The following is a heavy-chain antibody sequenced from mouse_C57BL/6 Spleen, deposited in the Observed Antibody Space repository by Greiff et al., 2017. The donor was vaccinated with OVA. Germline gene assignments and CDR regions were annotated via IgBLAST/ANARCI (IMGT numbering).Heavy chain of an antibody. J-gene: IGHJ2*01. CDR2: INPNSGTT. CDR1: GYSFTDYN. CDR3: EIWDGGNYFDY. Sequence: EVQLQQSGPELVKPGASVKISCKASGYSFTDYNMNWVKQSNGKSLEWIGVINPNSGTTSYNQKFKGKATLTVDQSSSTAYMQHNRLTSEDSAVYDCEIWDGGNYFDYWGQGTTLTVSS. V-gene: IGHV1-39*01. D-gene: IGHD4-1*01.